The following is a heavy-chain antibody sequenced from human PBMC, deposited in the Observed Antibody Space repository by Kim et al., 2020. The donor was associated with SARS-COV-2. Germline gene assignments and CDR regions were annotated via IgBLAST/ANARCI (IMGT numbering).Heavy chain of an antibody. CDR1: GFTFSSYG. V-gene: IGHV3-30*18. Sequence: GGSLRLSCAASGFTFSSYGMHWVRQAPGKGLEWVAVISYDGSNKYYADSVKGRFTISRDNSKNTLYLHMNSLRAEDTAVYYCAKDQFPSRITMVRGAPYYYYYGMDVWGQGTTVTVSS. D-gene: IGHD3-10*01. J-gene: IGHJ6*02. CDR2: ISYDGSNK. CDR3: AKDQFPSRITMVRGAPYYYYYGMDV.